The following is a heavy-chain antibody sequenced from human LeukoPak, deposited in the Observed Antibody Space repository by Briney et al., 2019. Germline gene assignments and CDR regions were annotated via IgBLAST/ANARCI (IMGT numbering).Heavy chain of an antibody. Sequence: SETLSLTCTVSGGSISSYYWSWIRQPPGKGLEWIGYIYYSGSTNYNPSLKSRVTISVDTSKNQFSLRLSSVTAADTAVYYCARGYGSSWYYFDYWGQGTLVTVSS. CDR1: GGSISSYY. D-gene: IGHD6-13*01. J-gene: IGHJ4*02. CDR3: ARGYGSSWYYFDY. CDR2: IYYSGST. V-gene: IGHV4-59*01.